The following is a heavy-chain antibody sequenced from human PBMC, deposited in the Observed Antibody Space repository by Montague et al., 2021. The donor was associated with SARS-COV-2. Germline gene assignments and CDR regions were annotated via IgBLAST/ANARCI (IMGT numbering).Heavy chain of an antibody. Sequence: SGSTNYNPTLKSRVTISVDTSKNQFSLKLSSVTAADTAVYYCARDLGDYWGQGTLDTVSS. V-gene: IGHV4-59*01. CDR2: SGST. J-gene: IGHJ4*02. CDR3: ARDLGDY.